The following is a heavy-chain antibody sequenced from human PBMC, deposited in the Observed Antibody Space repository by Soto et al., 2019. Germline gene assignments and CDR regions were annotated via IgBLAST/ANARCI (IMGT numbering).Heavy chain of an antibody. Sequence: PGESLKISCKGSGYSFTSYWISWVRQMPGKGLEWMGRLDPSDSYTNYSPSFQGRVTISADKSISTAYLQWSSLKASDTAMYYCASHIVVVPASSNWFDPWGQGTLVTVSS. V-gene: IGHV5-10-1*01. CDR3: ASHIVVVPASSNWFDP. CDR1: GYSFTSYW. J-gene: IGHJ5*02. CDR2: LDPSDSYT. D-gene: IGHD2-2*01.